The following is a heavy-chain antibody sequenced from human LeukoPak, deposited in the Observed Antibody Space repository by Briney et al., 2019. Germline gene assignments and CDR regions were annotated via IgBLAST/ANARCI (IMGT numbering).Heavy chain of an antibody. V-gene: IGHV4-31*03. CDR2: ICSSGSA. J-gene: IGHJ4*02. CDR1: GGSISSGVYC. Sequence: SQTLSLTCTVSGGSISSGVYCWSWIRQRPGEGLQWIGYICSSGSAYYNPSLKSRVTMSIDTSNNQFSLKLNSVTAADTAVYYCARHGGGWTFDYWGQGTLVTASS. CDR3: ARHGGGWTFDY. D-gene: IGHD6-19*01.